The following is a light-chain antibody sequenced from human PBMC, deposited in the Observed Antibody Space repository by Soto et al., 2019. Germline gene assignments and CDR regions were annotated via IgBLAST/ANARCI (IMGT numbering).Light chain of an antibody. Sequence: QSALTQPASVSGSPGQSITISCTGTISDVGSYYYVPWYQQHPGKAPQLMIYGVTNRPSGVSSRFSGSKSGNTASLTISGLQAEDEADYYCSSFASSSTLVFGGGTKVTVL. CDR1: ISDVGSYYY. CDR3: SSFASSSTLV. CDR2: GVT. J-gene: IGLJ3*02. V-gene: IGLV2-14*01.